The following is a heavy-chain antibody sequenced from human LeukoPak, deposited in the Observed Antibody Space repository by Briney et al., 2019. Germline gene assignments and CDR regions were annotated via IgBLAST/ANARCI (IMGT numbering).Heavy chain of an antibody. J-gene: IGHJ4*02. D-gene: IGHD5-12*01. CDR2: INHSGST. Sequence: PSETLSLTCTVSGGSISSSSYYWGWIRQPPGKGLEWIGEINHSGSTNYNPSLKSRVTISVDTSKNQFSLKLSSVTAADTAVYYCARLRRRRSYSYDTYYFDYWGQGTLVTVSS. CDR3: ARLRRRRSYSYDTYYFDY. V-gene: IGHV4-39*07. CDR1: GGSISSSSYY.